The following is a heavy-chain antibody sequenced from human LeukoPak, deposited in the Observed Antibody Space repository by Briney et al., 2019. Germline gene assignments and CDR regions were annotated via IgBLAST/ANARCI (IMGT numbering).Heavy chain of an antibody. V-gene: IGHV3-23*01. CDR2: ISGSGGST. Sequence: GGSLRLSCAASGFTFSTYAMNWVRQAPGKGLEWVSGISGSGGSTYYADSVKGRFTISRDNAKNSVYLQMNSLRDEDTAVYYCARGTNVDIGYWGQGTLVTVSS. J-gene: IGHJ4*02. D-gene: IGHD1-14*01. CDR1: GFTFSTYA. CDR3: ARGTNVDIGY.